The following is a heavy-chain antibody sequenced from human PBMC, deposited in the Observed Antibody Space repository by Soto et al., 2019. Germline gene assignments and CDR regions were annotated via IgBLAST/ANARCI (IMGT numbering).Heavy chain of an antibody. CDR2: INHSGST. CDR1: GGSFSGYY. Sequence: SETLSLTCAVYGGSFSGYYWSWIRQPPGKGLEWIGEINHSGSTNYNPSLKSRVTISVDTSKNQFSLKLSSVTAADTAVYYCARGPVFMVRGVIIKWGQGTLVTVSS. V-gene: IGHV4-34*01. D-gene: IGHD3-10*01. J-gene: IGHJ4*02. CDR3: ARGPVFMVRGVIIK.